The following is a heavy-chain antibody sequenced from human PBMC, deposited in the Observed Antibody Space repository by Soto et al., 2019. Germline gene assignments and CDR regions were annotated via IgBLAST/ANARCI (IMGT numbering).Heavy chain of an antibody. CDR2: INPSGGST. Sequence: ASVKVSCKTSGYTFTSYYMHWVRQAPGQELEWMGIINPSGGSTSYAQKFQGRVTMTRDTSTSTVYMELSSLRSEDTAVYYCVRGVYYDISGYYDVRWFDPRGQGTLVTVSS. CDR3: VRGVYYDISGYYDVRWFDP. D-gene: IGHD3-22*01. J-gene: IGHJ5*02. V-gene: IGHV1-46*01. CDR1: GYTFTSYY.